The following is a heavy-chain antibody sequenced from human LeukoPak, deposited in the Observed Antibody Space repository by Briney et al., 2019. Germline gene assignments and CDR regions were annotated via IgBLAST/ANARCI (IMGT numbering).Heavy chain of an antibody. J-gene: IGHJ4*02. Sequence: PGGSLRLSCAASGFTFSNYAMTWVRQAPGKGLEWVSAISGSGGSTYYADSVKGRFTISRDNSKNTLYLQMNSLRAEDTAVYYCAKGRRITMIVVVTNFDYWGQGTLVTVSS. D-gene: IGHD3-22*01. CDR1: GFTFSNYA. CDR3: AKGRRITMIVVVTNFDY. V-gene: IGHV3-23*01. CDR2: ISGSGGST.